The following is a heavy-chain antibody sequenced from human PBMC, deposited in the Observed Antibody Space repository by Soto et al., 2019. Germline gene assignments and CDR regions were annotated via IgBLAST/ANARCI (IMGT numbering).Heavy chain of an antibody. J-gene: IGHJ3*02. CDR2: IYYSGST. D-gene: IGHD2-2*01. Sequence: SETLSLTCTVSGGSVSSGSYYWSWIRQPPGKGLEWIGYIYYSGSTNYNPSLKGRVTISVDTSKNQFSLKLSSVTAADTAVYYCAIQLRGGAFDIWGQGTMVT. CDR1: GGSVSSGSYY. CDR3: AIQLRGGAFDI. V-gene: IGHV4-61*01.